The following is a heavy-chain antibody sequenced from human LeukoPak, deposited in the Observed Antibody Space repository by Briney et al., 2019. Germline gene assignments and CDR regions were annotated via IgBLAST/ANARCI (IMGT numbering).Heavy chain of an antibody. V-gene: IGHV3-23*01. J-gene: IGHJ4*02. CDR2: ISGSGGNT. Sequence: PGGSLRLSCAASKFTLSNYAMSWVRQGPGKGLEWVSAISGSGGNTYYTDSVKGRFTISRDNSKNTLYLQMNRLRAEDTALYYCTTHKPGIAGAWEVYYFDYWGQGTLVTVSS. D-gene: IGHD6-13*01. CDR3: TTHKPGIAGAWEVYYFDY. CDR1: KFTLSNYA.